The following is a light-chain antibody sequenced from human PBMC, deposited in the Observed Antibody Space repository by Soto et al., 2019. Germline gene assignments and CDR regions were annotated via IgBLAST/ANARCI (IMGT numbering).Light chain of an antibody. CDR3: SSYTTSNTPYV. J-gene: IGLJ1*01. V-gene: IGLV2-14*01. CDR1: SSDVGAYHF. CDR2: EVT. Sequence: QSALTQPASVSGSPGQSITISCTGSSSDVGAYHFVSWYQHHPGKAPKLILYEVTARPSGVSSRFSGSKSGNTASLTISGLQADDEATYYCSSYTTSNTPYVFGTGTKVTV.